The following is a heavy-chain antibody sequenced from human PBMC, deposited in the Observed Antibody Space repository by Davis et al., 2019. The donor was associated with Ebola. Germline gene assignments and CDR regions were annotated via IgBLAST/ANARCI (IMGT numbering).Heavy chain of an antibody. CDR3: AREGYCSSTSCFYNWFDP. Sequence: MPSETLSLTCSVSGGSVGSDYWSWIRQSPGKGLEWIAFISNGGRTIYNPSLKSRVTISVDTSKNQFSLKLSSVTAADTAVYYCAREGYCSSTSCFYNWFDPWGQGTLVTVSS. V-gene: IGHV4-59*02. CDR1: GGSVGSDY. D-gene: IGHD2-2*01. J-gene: IGHJ5*02. CDR2: ISNGGRT.